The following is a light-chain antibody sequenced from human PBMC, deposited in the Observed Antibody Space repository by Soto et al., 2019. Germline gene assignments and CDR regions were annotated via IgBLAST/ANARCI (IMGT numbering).Light chain of an antibody. V-gene: IGKV1-5*01. J-gene: IGKJ2*01. CDR2: DAS. CDR1: ESISRW. Sequence: DIQMTQSPSTLSASVGDRVTITCRATESISRWLAWYQQKPGKAPKLLIYDASNLQSGVPSRFSGSGSGTEFTLTISSLHPDDFATYYCQQYNSYSGYTFGQGTKLEIK. CDR3: QQYNSYSGYT.